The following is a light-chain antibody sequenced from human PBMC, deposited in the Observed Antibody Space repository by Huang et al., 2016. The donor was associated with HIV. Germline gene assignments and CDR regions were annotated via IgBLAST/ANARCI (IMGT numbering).Light chain of an antibody. CDR3: QQYNNWPRT. J-gene: IGKJ1*01. CDR2: GAS. V-gene: IGKV3-15*01. CDR1: QSVSSN. Sequence: EIVMTQSPATLSVSPGGRATLSCRASQSVSSNLAWYQQKPGQAPRLRLYGASTRATGIPARFSGSGSGTEFTLTISSLQSEDFAVYHCQQYNNWPRTFGQGTKVEIK.